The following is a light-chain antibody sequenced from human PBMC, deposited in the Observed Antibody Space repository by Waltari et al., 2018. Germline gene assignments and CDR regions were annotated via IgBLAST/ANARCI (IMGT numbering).Light chain of an antibody. J-gene: IGLJ1*01. CDR3: SSYTMTSATA. V-gene: IGLV2-14*01. CDR1: SGDIGGYNY. CDR2: EFS. Sequence: QSALTQPASVSGSPGQSITISCTGTSGDIGGYNYVSWYQQYPGKAPKLIIFEFSYRPSGVSHRFSASKSGNTASLTISGLQAEDEAHYYCSSYTMTSATAFGTGTKVTVL.